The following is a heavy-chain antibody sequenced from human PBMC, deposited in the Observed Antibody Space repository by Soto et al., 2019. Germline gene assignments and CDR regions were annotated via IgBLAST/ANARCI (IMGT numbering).Heavy chain of an antibody. CDR1: GYTFSNFD. CDR2: ISAYNGNT. CDR3: ARDTEVGDDYRKLVY. J-gene: IGHJ4*02. V-gene: IGHV1-18*01. D-gene: IGHD4-4*01. Sequence: QIPLVQSGAEVKKPGASVKVSCKASGYTFSNFDMSWVRQAPGQGLEWMGWISAYNGNTDYAQKFQGRLTMTTDTSTSTAYMELRSLRSDDTAVYYCARDTEVGDDYRKLVYWDQGTLVTVSS.